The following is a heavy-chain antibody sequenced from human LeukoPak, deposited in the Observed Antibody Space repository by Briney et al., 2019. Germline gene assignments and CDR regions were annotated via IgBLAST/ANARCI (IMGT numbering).Heavy chain of an antibody. CDR1: GFTVSSNY. D-gene: IGHD2-2*02. V-gene: IGHV3-53*01. CDR2: IYSGGST. J-gene: IGHJ4*02. CDR3: AKGDLPLLYGGAFDS. Sequence: AGGSLRLSCAASGFTVSSNYMSWVRQAPGKGLEWVSIIYSGGSTFYADSVKGRFTISRDNSKNTLSLQMNSLRAEDAAVYYCAKGDLPLLYGGAFDSWGQGILVTVSS.